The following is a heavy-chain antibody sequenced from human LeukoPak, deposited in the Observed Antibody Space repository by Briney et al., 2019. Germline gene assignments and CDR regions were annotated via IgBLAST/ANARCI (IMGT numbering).Heavy chain of an antibody. J-gene: IGHJ6*03. CDR3: ARGGYTAMYYYYYYMDV. CDR1: GGSISSYY. CDR2: IYYSGST. Sequence: SETLSLTCTVSGGSISSYYWSWIGQPPGKGLQWIGYIYYSGSTNYNPSLKSRVTISVDTSKNQFSLKLSSVTAADTAVYYCARGGYTAMYYYYYYMDVWGKGTTVTISS. V-gene: IGHV4-59*01. D-gene: IGHD5-18*01.